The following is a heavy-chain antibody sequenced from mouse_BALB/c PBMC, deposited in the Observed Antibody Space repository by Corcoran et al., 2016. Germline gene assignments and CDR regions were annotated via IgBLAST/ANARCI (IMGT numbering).Heavy chain of an antibody. V-gene: IGHV14-3*02. CDR3: ARWDWYFDV. Sequence: EVQLQQSGAELVQPGASDKLSYTASGFNIKDTYMHWVKQRPEQGLEWIGRIDPANGNTKYDPKFQGKATITADTSSNTAYLQLSSLTSEDTAVYYCARWDWYFDVWGAGTTVTVSS. CDR1: GFNIKDTY. CDR2: IDPANGNT. J-gene: IGHJ1*01.